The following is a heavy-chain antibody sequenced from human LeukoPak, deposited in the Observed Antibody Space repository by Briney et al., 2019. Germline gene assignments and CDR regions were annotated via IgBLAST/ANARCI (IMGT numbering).Heavy chain of an antibody. CDR3: VRDRYFGELHFDF. CDR1: GFTFSSYS. CDR2: ISSSSSYI. J-gene: IGHJ4*02. Sequence: PGGSLRLSCAASGFTFSSYSMNWVRQAPGKGLEWVSSISSSSSYIYYADSVKGRFTISRDNAKNSLYLQMNSLRAEDTAVYYCVRDRYFGELHFDFWGQGTLVTVSS. V-gene: IGHV3-21*01. D-gene: IGHD3-10*01.